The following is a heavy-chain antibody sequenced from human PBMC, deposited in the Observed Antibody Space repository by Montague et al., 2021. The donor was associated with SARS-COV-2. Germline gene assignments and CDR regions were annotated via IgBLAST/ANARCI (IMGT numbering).Heavy chain of an antibody. CDR1: GGSISSYY. Sequence: SETLSLTCTVSGGSISSYYWSWIRQPPGKGLEWIGYLYYSGSTNYNPSLKSRVTISVDMSKNQFSLRLNSVTAADTAVYYCASYRPGYRYFYYLDVWGKGTTVTVSS. D-gene: IGHD1-1*01. J-gene: IGHJ6*03. V-gene: IGHV4-59*01. CDR2: LYYSGST. CDR3: ASYRPGYRYFYYLDV.